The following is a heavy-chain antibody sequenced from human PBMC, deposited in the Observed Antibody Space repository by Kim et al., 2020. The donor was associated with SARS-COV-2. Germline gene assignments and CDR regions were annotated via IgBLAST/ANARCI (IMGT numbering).Heavy chain of an antibody. CDR3: ARKKFFAAGSYSDFDS. D-gene: IGHD3-10*01. J-gene: IGHJ4*02. V-gene: IGHV1-3*01. Sequence: QNSQRRVTITRDTSARTAYMELTSLRSEDTAVYYCARKKFFAAGSYSDFDSWGQGTLVTVSS.